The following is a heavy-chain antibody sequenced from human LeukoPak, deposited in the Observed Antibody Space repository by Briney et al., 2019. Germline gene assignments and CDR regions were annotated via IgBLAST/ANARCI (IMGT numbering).Heavy chain of an antibody. Sequence: GGSLRLSCEASGFTFDDYGMHWVRQAPGKGLEWVSTISWNSASVGYVDSVKGRFTISRDNAKKTLYLQMNSVRPEDTALYYCAKDYGYSSSWYDYWGQGTLVTVSS. CDR3: AKDYGYSSSWYDY. CDR2: ISWNSASV. V-gene: IGHV3-9*01. CDR1: GFTFDDYG. D-gene: IGHD6-13*01. J-gene: IGHJ4*02.